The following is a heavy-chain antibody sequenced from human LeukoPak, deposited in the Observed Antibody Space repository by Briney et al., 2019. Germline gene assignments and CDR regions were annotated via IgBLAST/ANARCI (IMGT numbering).Heavy chain of an antibody. CDR3: AKWGDYDVLTGYYVSDY. CDR1: GFTFSSYA. Sequence: RAGGSLRLSCAASGFTFSSYAMSWVRQAPGKGLEWVSAISGSGGSTYYADSVKGRFTISRDNSKNTLYLQMNSLRAEDTAVYYCAKWGDYDVLTGYYVSDYWGQGTLVTVSS. CDR2: ISGSGGST. J-gene: IGHJ4*02. V-gene: IGHV3-23*01. D-gene: IGHD3-9*01.